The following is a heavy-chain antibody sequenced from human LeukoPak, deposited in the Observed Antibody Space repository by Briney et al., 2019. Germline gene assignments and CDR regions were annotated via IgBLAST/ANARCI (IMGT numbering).Heavy chain of an antibody. CDR2: IIPIFGTA. D-gene: IGHD3-22*01. CDR3: ARDKTGVVPLFAFDY. V-gene: IGHV1-69*13. CDR1: GYTFTSYG. Sequence: ASVKVSCKASGYTFTSYGISWVRQAPGQGLEWMGGIIPIFGTANYAQKFQGRVTITADESTSTAYMELSSLRSEDTAVYYYARDKTGVVPLFAFDYWGQGTLVTVSS. J-gene: IGHJ4*02.